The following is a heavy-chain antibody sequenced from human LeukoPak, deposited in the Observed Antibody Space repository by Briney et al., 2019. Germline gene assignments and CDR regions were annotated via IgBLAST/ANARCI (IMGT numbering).Heavy chain of an antibody. V-gene: IGHV4-30-4*01. CDR1: GGSITGSNW. D-gene: IGHD2-15*01. Sequence: PSGTLSLTCAVSGGSITGSNWWSWIRQPPGEGLEYIGYINFSGSTSYNPSLKGRLTISVVTSKNQFSLKLSSVTAADTAVYYCARAPVGYCSGGTCKRYFDYWGQGTLVTVSS. CDR2: INFSGST. J-gene: IGHJ4*02. CDR3: ARAPVGYCSGGTCKRYFDY.